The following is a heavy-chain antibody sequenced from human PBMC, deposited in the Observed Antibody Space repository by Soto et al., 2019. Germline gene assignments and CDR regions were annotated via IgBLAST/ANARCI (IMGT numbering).Heavy chain of an antibody. CDR1: GFTFSSYA. CDR3: EKCVVPYYFDY. J-gene: IGHJ4*02. CDR2: ISGSGVST. V-gene: IGHV3-23*01. Sequence: PGGSLRLSCAASGFTFSSYAMSWVRQAPGKGLEWVSAISGSGVSTYYADSVKGRFTISRDNSKNTLYLQMNSLRAEDTAVYYSEKCVVPYYFDYWGQGTLVTVSS. D-gene: IGHD2-15*01.